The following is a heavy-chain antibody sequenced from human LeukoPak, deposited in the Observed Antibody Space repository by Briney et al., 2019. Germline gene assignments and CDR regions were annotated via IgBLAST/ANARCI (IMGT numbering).Heavy chain of an antibody. V-gene: IGHV4-38-2*02. J-gene: IGHJ6*03. CDR1: GYSISNGYY. CDR3: ARGRGPPNLRRLYYYYYMDV. CDR2: INHSGST. D-gene: IGHD6-19*01. Sequence: PSETLSLTCTVSGYSISNGYYWGWIRQPPGKGLEWIGEINHSGSTNYNPSLKSRVTISVDTSKNQFSLKLSSVTAADTAVYYCARGRGPPNLRRLYYYYYMDVWGKGTTVTVSS.